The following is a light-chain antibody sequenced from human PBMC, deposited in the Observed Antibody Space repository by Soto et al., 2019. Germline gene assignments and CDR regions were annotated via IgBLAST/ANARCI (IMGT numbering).Light chain of an antibody. V-gene: IGKV1-39*01. J-gene: IGKJ5*01. CDR3: QQAYSFPIT. Sequence: DIQMTQSPSSLSASVGDRVAITCRASQSSISYLNWYQQKPGKAPKLLIYAASSLQSGVPSRFSGSGSGTDFTLSINSLQPEDFATYYCQQAYSFPITFGQGTRLEI. CDR2: AAS. CDR1: QSSISY.